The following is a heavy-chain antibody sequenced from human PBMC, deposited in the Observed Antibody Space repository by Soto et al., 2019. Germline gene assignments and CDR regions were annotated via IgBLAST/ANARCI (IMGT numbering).Heavy chain of an antibody. J-gene: IGHJ4*02. CDR3: ATGPHAYDILTGYYQRGFDY. CDR1: GYTLTELS. Sequence: ASVKVSCKVSGYTLTELSMHWVRQAPGKGLEWMGGFDPEDGETIYAQKFQGRVTMTEDTSTDTAYMELSSLRSEDTAVYYCATGPHAYDILTGYYQRGFDYWGQGTLVTVSS. CDR2: FDPEDGET. D-gene: IGHD3-9*01. V-gene: IGHV1-24*01.